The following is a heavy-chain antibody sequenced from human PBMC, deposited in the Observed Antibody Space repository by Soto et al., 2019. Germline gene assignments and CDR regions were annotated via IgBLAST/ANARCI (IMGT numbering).Heavy chain of an antibody. J-gene: IGHJ3*02. CDR3: ARKEQWLVLFGAFDI. CDR1: GGSISSSNW. V-gene: IGHV4-4*02. Sequence: HAQLQESRPGLVKPSGTLSLTCAVSGGSISSSNWWSWVRQPPGKGLEWIGEIYHSGSTNYNTALKRRVTIAVDKSADQFALKLSSVTAADTAVYYCARKEQWLVLFGAFDIWGQGTMVTVSS. CDR2: IYHSGST. D-gene: IGHD6-19*01.